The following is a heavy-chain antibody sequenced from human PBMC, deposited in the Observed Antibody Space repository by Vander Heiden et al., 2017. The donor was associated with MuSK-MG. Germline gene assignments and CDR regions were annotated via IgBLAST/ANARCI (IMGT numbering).Heavy chain of an antibody. CDR3: ARGVARGVDDALDI. CDR1: GFTFNFHW. J-gene: IGHJ3*02. D-gene: IGHD3-3*01. Sequence: EVQLVESGGGLVQPGGSLRLSCGAAGFTFNFHWMHWVRQVQGKGLVWVSRITSDGGATYYAESVKGRFTISRDNARNTLYLQMNSLRAEDSAVYYCARGVARGVDDALDIWGQGTKVTVSS. CDR2: ITSDGGAT. V-gene: IGHV3-74*01.